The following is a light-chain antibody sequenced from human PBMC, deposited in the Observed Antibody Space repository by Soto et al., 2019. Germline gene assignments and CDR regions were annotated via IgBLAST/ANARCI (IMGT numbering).Light chain of an antibody. CDR3: QQRSNWQIT. CDR2: DAS. J-gene: IGKJ5*01. V-gene: IGKV3-11*01. CDR1: QSFSSY. Sequence: EIVLTQSPATLSLSPGERATLSCRASQSFSSYLAWYQQKPGQAPRLLIYDASNRATGIPARFSGSGSGTDFTLTISSLEPDDFAVYYCQQRSNWQITFGQGTRLEIK.